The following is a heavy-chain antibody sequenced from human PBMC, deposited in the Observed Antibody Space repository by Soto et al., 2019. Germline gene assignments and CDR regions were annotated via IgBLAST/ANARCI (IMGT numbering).Heavy chain of an antibody. J-gene: IGHJ6*02. CDR3: ARVLYYGSGSYSPYGMDV. V-gene: IGHV1-69*01. CDR2: VSPPFRTS. CDR1: GVSFNNNG. D-gene: IGHD3-10*01. Sequence: QVRLVQSGAEVKKPGSSVKVSCKTSGVSFNNNGIGWVRQAPGHGLEWMGGVSPPFRTSNYARKFQGRISITADASMGTVNMELSSLTSEDTAQYYCARVLYYGSGSYSPYGMDVWGQGTTVTVSS.